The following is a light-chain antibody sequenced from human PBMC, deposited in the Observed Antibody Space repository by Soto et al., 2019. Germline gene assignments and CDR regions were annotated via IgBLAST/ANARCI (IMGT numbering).Light chain of an antibody. J-gene: IGKJ4*01. CDR1: QSVSSRY. V-gene: IGKV3D-20*02. CDR3: QQRSDRLS. CDR2: DAT. Sequence: EIVLTQSPGTLSLSPGERATLSCRASQSVSSRYLAWYQQKRGQAPRLLIYDATERATGIPARFTGSRSGTDFTLSISSLEPDDFAVYYCQQRSDRLSFGGGTVVEI.